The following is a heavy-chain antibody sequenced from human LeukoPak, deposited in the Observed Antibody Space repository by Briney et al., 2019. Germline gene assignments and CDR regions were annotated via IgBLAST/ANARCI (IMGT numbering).Heavy chain of an antibody. CDR2: IYYTGST. J-gene: IGHJ4*02. Sequence: SETLSLTCSVSGASISGGTYYWGWIRQPPGKGLEWIGSIYYTGSTYDNPSLKSRVTISADSSKNQFSLKLSSVTAADTAVYYCARRGGSGRAFDYWGQGTLVTVSS. CDR1: GASISGGTYY. CDR3: ARRGGSGRAFDY. D-gene: IGHD1-26*01. V-gene: IGHV4-39*01.